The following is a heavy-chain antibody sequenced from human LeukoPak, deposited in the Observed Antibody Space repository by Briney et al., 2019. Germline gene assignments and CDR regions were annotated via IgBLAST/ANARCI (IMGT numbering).Heavy chain of an antibody. CDR1: GFTVSRYA. D-gene: IGHD1-26*01. Sequence: PGGSLRLSCAASGFTVSRYAMHWVRQAPGKGLEYVSAITSNGGSTYYANSVKGRFIISRDNSKNTLYLQLGSLRADDMAMYYCATASGSQYAESFQHWGQGTLVTVSS. V-gene: IGHV3-64*01. CDR3: ATASGSQYAESFQH. CDR2: ITSNGGST. J-gene: IGHJ1*01.